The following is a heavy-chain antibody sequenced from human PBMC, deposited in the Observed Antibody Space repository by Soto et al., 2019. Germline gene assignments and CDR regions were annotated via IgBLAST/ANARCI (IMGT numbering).Heavy chain of an antibody. D-gene: IGHD2-15*01. Sequence: EVQLLESGGGLVQPGGSLRLSCAASGFTFSSYSMSWVRQAPGKGLEWVSAISGSGGSTYYADSVKGRFTISRDNSKNTLYPQMNSLSAEDTAVYYCAGRYCSGGSCYNFDYWGHGTLVTVSS. V-gene: IGHV3-23*01. CDR1: GFTFSSYS. J-gene: IGHJ4*01. CDR3: AGRYCSGGSCYNFDY. CDR2: ISGSGGST.